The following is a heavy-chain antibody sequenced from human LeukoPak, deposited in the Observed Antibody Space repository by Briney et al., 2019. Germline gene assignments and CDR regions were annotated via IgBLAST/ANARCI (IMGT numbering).Heavy chain of an antibody. J-gene: IGHJ5*02. V-gene: IGHV4-59*01. D-gene: IGHD2-2*01. CDR2: IYYSGST. CDR3: ARGLPAASFDP. Sequence: SETLSLTCTVSGGSISSYYWSWIRQPPGEGLEWIGYIYYSGSTNYNPFLKSRVTISVDTSKNQFSLKLSSVTAADTAVYYCARGLPAASFDPWGQGTLVTVSS. CDR1: GGSISSYY.